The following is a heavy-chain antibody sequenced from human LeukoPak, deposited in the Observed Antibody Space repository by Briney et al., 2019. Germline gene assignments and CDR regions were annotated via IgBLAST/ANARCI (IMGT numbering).Heavy chain of an antibody. J-gene: IGHJ4*02. V-gene: IGHV4-59*12. D-gene: IGHD3-3*01. CDR1: GGSISSYW. CDR2: IYYSGST. CDR3: ARAGGFFSPFGY. Sequence: PSETLSLTCTVSGGSISSYWWSWIRQPPGKGLEWIGYIYYSGSTYYNPSLKSRVTISVDTSKNQFSLKLSSVTAADTAVYYCARAGGFFSPFGYWGQGTLVTVSS.